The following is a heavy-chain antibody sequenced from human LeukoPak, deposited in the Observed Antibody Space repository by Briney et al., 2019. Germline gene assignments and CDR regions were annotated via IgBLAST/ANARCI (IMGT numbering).Heavy chain of an antibody. J-gene: IGHJ1*01. D-gene: IGHD3-16*02. Sequence: SETLSLTCTVSGGSISSGGYYWSWIRQPPGKGLEWIGYIYHSGTSYSDPSLRSRVTISIDRSNNQFSLKLNSVTAADTAVYYCAREVSGMAISHWGQGTLVIVSS. CDR3: AREVSGMAISH. CDR2: IYHSGTS. CDR1: GGSISSGGYY. V-gene: IGHV4-30-2*01.